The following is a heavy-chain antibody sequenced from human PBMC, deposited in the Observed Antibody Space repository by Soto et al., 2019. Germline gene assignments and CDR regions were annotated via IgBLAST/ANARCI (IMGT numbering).Heavy chain of an antibody. J-gene: IGHJ6*02. Sequence: SETLSLTCTVSGGSISSGGYYWSWIRQHPGKGLEWIGYIYYSGSTYYNPSLKSRVTISVDTSKNQFSLKLSSVTAADTAVYYCARDVIVVVPAAHEYYYYGMDVWGQGTTVTVSS. V-gene: IGHV4-31*03. CDR1: GGSISSGGYY. CDR2: IYYSGST. D-gene: IGHD2-2*01. CDR3: ARDVIVVVPAAHEYYYYGMDV.